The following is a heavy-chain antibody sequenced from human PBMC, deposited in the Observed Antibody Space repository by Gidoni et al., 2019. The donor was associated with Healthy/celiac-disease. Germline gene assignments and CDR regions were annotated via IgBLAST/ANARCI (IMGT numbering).Heavy chain of an antibody. CDR2: IYYSGST. J-gene: IGHJ5*02. D-gene: IGHD6-13*01. CDR3: ARVYSSGWYRGGYWFDP. Sequence: QVQLQESGPGLVKPSETLSLTCTVSGGSISSYYWRWIRQPPGKGLEWIGYIYYSGSTNYNPSLKSRVTISVDTSKNQFSLKLSSVTAADTAVYYCARVYSSGWYRGGYWFDPWGQGTLVTVSS. V-gene: IGHV4-59*01. CDR1: GGSISSYY.